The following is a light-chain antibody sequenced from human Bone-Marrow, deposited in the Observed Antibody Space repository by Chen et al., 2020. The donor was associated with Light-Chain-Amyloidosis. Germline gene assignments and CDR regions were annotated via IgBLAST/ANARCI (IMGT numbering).Light chain of an antibody. CDR3: QVWDRSSDRPV. Sequence: SYVLTQPSSVSVAPGQTATIACGGNNIGSTSVHWYQQSPGQAPLLVGYDDSDRPSGIPERWSGSNSGNTATLTISRVVAGDEADYYCQVWDRSSDRPVFGGGTKLTGL. V-gene: IGLV3-21*02. CDR1: NIGSTS. J-gene: IGLJ3*02. CDR2: DDS.